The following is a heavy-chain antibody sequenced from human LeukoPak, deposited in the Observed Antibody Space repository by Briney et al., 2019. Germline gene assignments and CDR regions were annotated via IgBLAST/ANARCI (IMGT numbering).Heavy chain of an antibody. CDR2: INPNSGGT. J-gene: IGHJ3*02. D-gene: IGHD2-15*01. V-gene: IGHV1-2*02. CDR1: GYTFTGYY. Sequence: GASVKVSCKASGYTFTGYYMHWVRQAPGQGLEWMGWINPNSGGTNYAQKFQGRVTMTRDTSISTPYMELSRLRSDDTAVYYCAREKVVVAATEGVAFDIWGQGTMVTVSS. CDR3: AREKVVVAATEGVAFDI.